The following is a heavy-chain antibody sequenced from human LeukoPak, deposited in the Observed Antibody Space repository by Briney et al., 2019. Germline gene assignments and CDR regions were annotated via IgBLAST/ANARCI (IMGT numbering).Heavy chain of an antibody. Sequence: SETLSLTCAVYGGSFSGYYWSWIRQPPGKGLEWMGEINHSGSTNYNPSLKSRVTISVDTSKNQFSLKLSSVTAADTAVYYCARGSYYGSGSYRGNWFDPWGQGTLVTVSS. D-gene: IGHD3-10*01. J-gene: IGHJ5*02. CDR2: INHSGST. CDR1: GGSFSGYY. V-gene: IGHV4-34*01. CDR3: ARGSYYGSGSYRGNWFDP.